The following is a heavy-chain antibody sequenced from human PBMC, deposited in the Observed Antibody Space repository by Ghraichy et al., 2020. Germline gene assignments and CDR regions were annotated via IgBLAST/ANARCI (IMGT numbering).Heavy chain of an antibody. D-gene: IGHD5-18*01. Sequence: ESLNISCTVSGGSISSYYWSWIRQPPGKGLEWIEYIYYSGSTNYNPSLKSRVTISVDTSKNQFSLKLSSVTAADTAVYYCARVSGTAKVFDYWGQGTLVTVSS. J-gene: IGHJ4*02. CDR2: IYYSGST. CDR3: ARVSGTAKVFDY. CDR1: GGSISSYY. V-gene: IGHV4-59*01.